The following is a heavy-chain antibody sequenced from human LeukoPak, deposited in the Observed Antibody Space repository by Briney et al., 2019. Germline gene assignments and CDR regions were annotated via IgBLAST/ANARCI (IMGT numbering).Heavy chain of an antibody. CDR2: IYYSGST. V-gene: IGHV4-39*01. Sequence: SETLSLTCTVSGGSISSSSYYWGWIRQPPGKGLEWIGSIYYSGSTYYNPSLKSRATISVDTSKNQFSLKLSSVTAADTAVYYCARPARAEGPFDCWGQGTLVTVSS. J-gene: IGHJ4*02. CDR1: GGSISSSSYY. CDR3: ARPARAEGPFDC. D-gene: IGHD3-10*01.